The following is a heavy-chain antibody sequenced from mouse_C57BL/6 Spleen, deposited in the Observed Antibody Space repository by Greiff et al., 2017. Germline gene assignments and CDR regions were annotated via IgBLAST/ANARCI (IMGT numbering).Heavy chain of an antibody. V-gene: IGHV14-1*01. CDR1: GFNIKDYY. CDR2: IDPEDGDT. Sequence: EVKLVESGAELVRPGASVKLSCPASGFNIKDYYMHLVKQRPEPGLEWIGRIDPEDGDTEYAPKFQGKDTMTADTSANTAYLQLSSLTSEDTAVYYCTPPITTVVGRGYAMDYWGQGTSVTVSS. J-gene: IGHJ4*01. D-gene: IGHD1-1*01. CDR3: TPPITTVVGRGYAMDY.